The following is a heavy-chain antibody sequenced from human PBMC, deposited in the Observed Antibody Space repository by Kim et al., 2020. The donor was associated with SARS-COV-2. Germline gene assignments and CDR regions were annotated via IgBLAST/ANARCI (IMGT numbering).Heavy chain of an antibody. CDR2: IRSKAYGGTT. CDR3: TRYIVVVPAAIRGMDV. J-gene: IGHJ6*02. Sequence: GGSLRLSCTASGFTFGDYAMSWFRQAPGKGLEWVGFIRSKAYGGTTEYAASVKGRFTISRDDSKSIAYLQMNSLKTEDTAVYYCTRYIVVVPAAIRGMDVWGQGTTVTVSS. D-gene: IGHD2-2*02. V-gene: IGHV3-49*03. CDR1: GFTFGDYA.